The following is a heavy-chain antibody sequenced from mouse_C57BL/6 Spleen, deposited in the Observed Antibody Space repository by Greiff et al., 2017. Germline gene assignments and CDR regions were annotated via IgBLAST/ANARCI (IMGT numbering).Heavy chain of an antibody. D-gene: IGHD2-4*01. CDR1: GYTFTRYW. CDR2: IYPGSGST. J-gene: IGHJ4*01. V-gene: IGHV1-55*01. Sequence: VQLQQPGAELVKPGASVKMSCKASGYTFTRYWITWVKQRPGQGLEWIGDIYPGSGSTNYNEKFKSKATLTVDTSSSTAYMQLSSLTSEDSAVYYCARWEDYDPYYYAMDYWGQGTSVTVSS. CDR3: ARWEDYDPYYYAMDY.